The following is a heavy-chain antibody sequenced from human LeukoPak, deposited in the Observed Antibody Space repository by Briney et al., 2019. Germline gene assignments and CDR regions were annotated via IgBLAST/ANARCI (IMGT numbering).Heavy chain of an antibody. CDR2: ISYDGSNK. CDR3: ARDSEMVYAFYYYGMDV. Sequence: GRSLRLSCAASGFTFSSYAMHWVRQAPGKGLGWVAVISYDGSNKYYADSVKGRFTISRDNSKNTLYLQMNSLRAEDTAVYYCARDSEMVYAFYYYGMDVWGQGTTVTVSS. CDR1: GFTFSSYA. J-gene: IGHJ6*02. V-gene: IGHV3-30-3*01. D-gene: IGHD2-8*01.